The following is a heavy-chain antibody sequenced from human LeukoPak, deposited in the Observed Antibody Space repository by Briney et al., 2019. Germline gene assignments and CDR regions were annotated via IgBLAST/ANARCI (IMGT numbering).Heavy chain of an antibody. V-gene: IGHV4-4*02. CDR2: IYHSGST. CDR3: ARVGRGGSLQLEY. Sequence: PSGTLSLTCAVSGGSISSSNWWSWVRQPPGKGLEWIGEIYHSGSTNYNPSLKSRVNILVDKSKNQFSLKLSSVTAADTAVYYCARVGRGGSLQLEYWGQGTLVTVSS. D-gene: IGHD1-26*01. J-gene: IGHJ4*02. CDR1: GGSISSSNW.